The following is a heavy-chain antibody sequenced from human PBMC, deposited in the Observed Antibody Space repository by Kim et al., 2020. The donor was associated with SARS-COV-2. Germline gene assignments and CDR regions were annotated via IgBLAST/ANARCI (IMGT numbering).Heavy chain of an antibody. J-gene: IGHJ6*02. CDR2: IYPGDSDT. CDR3: ATHTGGSGSYQYYYYYYGMDV. CDR1: GYSFTSYW. D-gene: IGHD3-10*01. V-gene: IGHV5-51*01. Sequence: GESLKISCKGSGYSFTSYWIGWVRQMPGKGLEWMGIIYPGDSDTRYSPSFQGQVTISADKSISTAYLQWSSLKASDTAMYYCATHTGGSGSYQYYYYYYGMDVWGQGTTVTVSS.